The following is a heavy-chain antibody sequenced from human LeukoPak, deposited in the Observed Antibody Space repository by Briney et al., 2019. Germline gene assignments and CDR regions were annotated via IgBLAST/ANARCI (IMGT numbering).Heavy chain of an antibody. J-gene: IGHJ4*02. CDR3: ARVRYSDVLTGYYGDGYFDY. D-gene: IGHD3-9*01. CDR1: GGSFSAYY. CDR2: IYYTRST. V-gene: IGHV4-59*01. Sequence: SETLSLTCAVHGGSFSAYYWSWIRQPPGKGLEWIGYIYYTRSTHYNPSLKSRVTISVDTSKNQFSLKLSSVTAADTAVYYCARVRYSDVLTGYYGDGYFDYWGQGTLVTVFS.